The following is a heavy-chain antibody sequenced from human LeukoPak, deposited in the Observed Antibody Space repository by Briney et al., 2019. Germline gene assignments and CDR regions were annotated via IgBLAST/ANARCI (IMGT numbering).Heavy chain of an antibody. D-gene: IGHD2-2*02. J-gene: IGHJ6*02. Sequence: PSETLSLTCAVYGGSFSGYYWSWIRQPPGKGLEWIGEINHSGSTNYNPSLKSRVTISVDTSKNQFSLKLSSVTAADTAVYYCAGLGRRYCSSTSCYTRPSYYYYGMDVWGQGTTVTVSS. CDR1: GGSFSGYY. CDR2: INHSGST. CDR3: AGLGRRYCSSTSCYTRPSYYYYGMDV. V-gene: IGHV4-34*01.